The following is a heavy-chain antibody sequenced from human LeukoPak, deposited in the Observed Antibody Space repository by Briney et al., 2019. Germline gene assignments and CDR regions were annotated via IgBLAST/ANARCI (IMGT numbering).Heavy chain of an antibody. CDR1: GGSISSYY. D-gene: IGHD3-10*01. V-gene: IGHV4-59*01. CDR3: ARYGSGSYSSPGYYYYGMDV. CDR2: IYYSGST. Sequence: SETLSLTCTVSGGSISSYYWSRIRQPPGEGLEWIGYIYYSGSTNYNPSLKSRVTISVDTSKNQFSLNLSSVTAADTAVYYCARYGSGSYSSPGYYYYGMDVWGQGTTVTVSS. J-gene: IGHJ6*02.